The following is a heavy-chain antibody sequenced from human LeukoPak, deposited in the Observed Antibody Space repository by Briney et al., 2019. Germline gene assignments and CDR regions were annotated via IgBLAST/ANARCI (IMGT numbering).Heavy chain of an antibody. Sequence: GESLKISCKGSGYRFTSYWIGWVRPMPGKGLEWMGIIYPGDSDTRYSPSFQGQVSISADKSISTAYLQWSSLKASDTAMYYCARHLRSLDAFDIWGQGTMVTVSS. CDR3: ARHLRSLDAFDI. J-gene: IGHJ3*02. CDR1: GYRFTSYW. D-gene: IGHD1-26*01. CDR2: IYPGDSDT. V-gene: IGHV5-51*01.